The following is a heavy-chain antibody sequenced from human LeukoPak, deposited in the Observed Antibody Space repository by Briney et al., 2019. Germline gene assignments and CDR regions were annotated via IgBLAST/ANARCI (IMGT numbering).Heavy chain of an antibody. Sequence: PGGSLRLSCAASGFTFSSYGMHWVRQAPGKGLDWVAFIRYDGRNKYYADSVKGRFTISRDNAKNSLYLQMNSLRAEDTAVYYCARGVVTTLHYWGQGTLVTVSS. CDR2: IRYDGRNK. J-gene: IGHJ4*02. D-gene: IGHD2-21*02. CDR3: ARGVVTTLHY. V-gene: IGHV3-30*02. CDR1: GFTFSSYG.